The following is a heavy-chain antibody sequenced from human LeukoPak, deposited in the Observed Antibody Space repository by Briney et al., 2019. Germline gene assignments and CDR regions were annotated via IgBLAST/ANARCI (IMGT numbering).Heavy chain of an antibody. CDR3: ARGVAPYYYYGMDV. CDR2: IIPILGIA. D-gene: IGHD5-12*01. Sequence: ASVKVSCKASGGTFSSYAISWVRQAPGQGLEWMGRIIPILGIANYAQKFQGRVTITADKSTSTAYMELSSLRSEDTAVYYCARGVAPYYYYGMDVWGQGTTVTVSS. CDR1: GGTFSSYA. V-gene: IGHV1-69*04. J-gene: IGHJ6*02.